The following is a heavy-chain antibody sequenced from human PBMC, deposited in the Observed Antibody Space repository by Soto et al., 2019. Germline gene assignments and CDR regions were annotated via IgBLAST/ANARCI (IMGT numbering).Heavy chain of an antibody. CDR3: ARGSSSSWDKPEGFCDY. J-gene: IGHJ4*02. CDR1: GGTFSSYT. V-gene: IGHV1-69*02. D-gene: IGHD6-13*01. CDR2: IIPILGIA. Sequence: QVQLVQSGAEVKKPGSSVKVSCKASGGTFSSYTISWVRQAPGQGLEWMGRIIPILGIANYAQKFQGRVTIPADKSTSTAYMELSSLRSEDTAVYYCARGSSSSWDKPEGFCDYWGQGTLVTVSS.